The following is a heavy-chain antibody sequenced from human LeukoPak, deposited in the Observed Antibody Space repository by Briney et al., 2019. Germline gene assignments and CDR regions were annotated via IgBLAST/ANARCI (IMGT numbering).Heavy chain of an antibody. V-gene: IGHV3-30*03. D-gene: IGHD6-19*01. CDR1: GFTFSSYG. J-gene: IGHJ6*03. CDR2: ISYDVGKK. CDR3: ARGGVDSSGWYYYYYYYYMDV. Sequence: GGSLRLSCAASGFTFSSYGMHWVRQAPGKGLEWVAVISYDVGKKYYADSVKGRFTISRDNSKNTLYLQMNSLRAEDTAVYYCARGGVDSSGWYYYYYYYYMDVWGKGTTVTISS.